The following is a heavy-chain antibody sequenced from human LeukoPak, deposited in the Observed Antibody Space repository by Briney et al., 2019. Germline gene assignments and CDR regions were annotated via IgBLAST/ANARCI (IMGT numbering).Heavy chain of an antibody. CDR3: AREAGWNFNAFDI. J-gene: IGHJ3*02. Sequence: SETLSLTCTVSGGSISSYYWSWIRQPPGKGLEWIGYIYYSGSTNYNPSLMGRVTMSVDSSKNQISLRLTSVTAADTAVYFCAREAGWNFNAFDIWGQGTMVTV. V-gene: IGHV4-59*12. CDR1: GGSISSYY. D-gene: IGHD6-19*01. CDR2: IYYSGST.